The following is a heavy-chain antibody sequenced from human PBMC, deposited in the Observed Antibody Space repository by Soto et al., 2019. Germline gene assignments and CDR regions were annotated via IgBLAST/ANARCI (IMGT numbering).Heavy chain of an antibody. CDR3: ARDGGYSSSSAGGFDY. V-gene: IGHV4-31*03. CDR1: GGSISSGGYY. CDR2: IYYSGST. D-gene: IGHD6-13*01. J-gene: IGHJ4*02. Sequence: QVQLQESGPGLVKPSQTLSLTCTVSGGSISSGGYYWSWIRQLPGKGLEWIGYIYYSGSTYYNPSLKSRVTISVDTSKNQFSPKLSSVTAADTAVYYCARDGGYSSSSAGGFDYWGQGTLVTVSS.